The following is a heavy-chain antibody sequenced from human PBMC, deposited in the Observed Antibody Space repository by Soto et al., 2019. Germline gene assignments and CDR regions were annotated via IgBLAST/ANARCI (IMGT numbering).Heavy chain of an antibody. CDR2: IYYRGST. Sequence: QLQLQESGPGLVKPSETLSLTCPVSGGSISSSSYYWGWIRQPPGKGLEWIGSIYYRGSTYYNPSLKRPVPISIATSKTQFSLKLSSVTVADTAVYFCARQPRIVATGAEFDHWGQGTLVTVSS. D-gene: IGHD6-13*01. CDR3: ARQPRIVATGAEFDH. V-gene: IGHV4-39*01. CDR1: GGSISSSSYY. J-gene: IGHJ4*02.